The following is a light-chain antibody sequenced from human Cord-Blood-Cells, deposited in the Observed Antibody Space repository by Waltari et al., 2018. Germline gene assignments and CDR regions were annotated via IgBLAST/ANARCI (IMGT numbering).Light chain of an antibody. CDR2: DVS. CDR1: SSDVGGYNH. Sequence: QSALTQPASVSGSPGQSITISCTGTSSDVGGYNHVSWYHQHPGKAPKLIIYDVSNRPSGVSNRFSGSKSGNTASLTISGLQAEDEADYYCSSYTSSSTWVFGGGTKLTVL. V-gene: IGLV2-14*03. J-gene: IGLJ3*02. CDR3: SSYTSSSTWV.